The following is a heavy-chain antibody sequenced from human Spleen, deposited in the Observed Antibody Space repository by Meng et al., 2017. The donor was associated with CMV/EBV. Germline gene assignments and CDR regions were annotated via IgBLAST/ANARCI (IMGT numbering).Heavy chain of an antibody. CDR2: IIPILGIA. V-gene: IGHV1-69*10. CDR1: GGTFSSYA. CDR3: ARCGWAMGYYFYVMDV. J-gene: IGHJ6*02. D-gene: IGHD5-18*01. Sequence: SVKVSCKASGGTFSSYAITWVRQAPGQGLEWMGGIIPILGIANYAQKFQDRVTITADKSTSSAYMELSGLRSEDTAVYYCARCGWAMGYYFYVMDVWGQGTTGTVSS.